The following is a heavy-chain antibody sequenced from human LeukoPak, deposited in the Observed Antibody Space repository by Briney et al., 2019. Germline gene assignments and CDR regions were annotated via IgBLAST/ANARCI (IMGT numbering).Heavy chain of an antibody. CDR3: ARDRPYYDSSGYLDYYYGMDV. D-gene: IGHD3-22*01. CDR1: GGSFSGYY. J-gene: IGHJ6*02. Sequence: PSETLSLTCAVYGGSFSGYYWSWIRQPPGKGLEWIGEINHSGSTNYNPSLKSRVTISVDTSKNQFSLKLSSVTAADTAVYYCARDRPYYDSSGYLDYYYGMDVWGQGTTVTVSS. V-gene: IGHV4-34*01. CDR2: INHSGST.